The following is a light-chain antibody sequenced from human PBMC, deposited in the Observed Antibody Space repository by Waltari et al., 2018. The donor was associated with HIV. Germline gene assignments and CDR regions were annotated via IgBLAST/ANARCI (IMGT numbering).Light chain of an antibody. V-gene: IGLV1-40*01. CDR3: QSFDSSLTTSGVI. Sequence: APKLLIYANINRPSGVPDRFSGSKSGSSASLAITGLQAEDEAHYYCQSFDSSLTTSGVIFGGGTKLTVL. J-gene: IGLJ2*01. CDR2: ANI.